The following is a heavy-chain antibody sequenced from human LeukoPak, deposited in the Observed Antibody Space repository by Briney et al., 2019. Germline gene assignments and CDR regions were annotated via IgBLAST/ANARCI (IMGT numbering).Heavy chain of an antibody. CDR1: GFTFSSYG. Sequence: GGSLRLSCAASGFTFSSYGMHWVRQAPGKGLDWVAVISYDGSNKYYVDSVKGRFTISRDNSKNMLYLQTNSLRAEDTAVYYCATYTGGVIPQYYFDYWGQGTLVTVSS. V-gene: IGHV3-30*03. CDR3: ATYTGGVIPQYYFDY. CDR2: ISYDGSNK. D-gene: IGHD3-16*01. J-gene: IGHJ4*02.